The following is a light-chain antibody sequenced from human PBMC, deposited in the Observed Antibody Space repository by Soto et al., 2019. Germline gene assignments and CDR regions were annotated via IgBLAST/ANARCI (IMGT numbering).Light chain of an antibody. Sequence: QSVLTQPASVSGSPGQSITISCTGTGSDVGGYDYVSWYQHHPGKAPKVMIYEVTNRPSGVSNSFSGSKSGNTASLTISGLLAEDEADYYCSSYTSSSTYVFGTGTKVTVL. V-gene: IGLV2-14*01. J-gene: IGLJ1*01. CDR3: SSYTSSSTYV. CDR2: EVT. CDR1: GSDVGGYDY.